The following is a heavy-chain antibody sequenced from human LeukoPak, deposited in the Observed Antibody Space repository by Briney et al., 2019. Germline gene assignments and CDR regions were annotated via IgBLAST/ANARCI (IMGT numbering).Heavy chain of an antibody. Sequence: PGGSLRLSCAASGLSVSSNYMSWVRQAPGKGLEWVTVLYSDGTTYYADSVKDRFTISRDNSKNTLYLQMNSLRAEDTAVYYCVRGMGVSMLYYFDYWGQGTLVTVSS. V-gene: IGHV3-66*02. CDR2: LYSDGTT. D-gene: IGHD3-10*01. CDR1: GLSVSSNY. CDR3: VRGMGVSMLYYFDY. J-gene: IGHJ4*02.